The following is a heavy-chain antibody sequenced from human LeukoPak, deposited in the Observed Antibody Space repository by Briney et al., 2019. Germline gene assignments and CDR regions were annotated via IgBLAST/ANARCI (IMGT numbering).Heavy chain of an antibody. CDR2: IYYSGST. V-gene: IGHV4-59*01. CDR1: GRSISSYY. Sequence: PWETLSLTCTVWGRSISSYYWSWIRGPPGEGLVGVGYIYYSGSTNYNPSLKRRVTISVDEYKNQFSLKLSSVPAADTAVYYCARGPSVVFYFDYWGQGTLVTVSS. J-gene: IGHJ4*02. CDR3: ARGPSVVFYFDY. D-gene: IGHD2-2*01.